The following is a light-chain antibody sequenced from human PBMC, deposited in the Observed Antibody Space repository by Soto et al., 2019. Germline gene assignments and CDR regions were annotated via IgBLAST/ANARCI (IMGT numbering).Light chain of an antibody. CDR2: GAP. CDR1: QSINSN. J-gene: IGKJ4*01. Sequence: EIVMTQSPATLSVSPGERATLSCRASQSINSNLAWYQQKPAQAPRLLLYGAPIKATGIPARFSGSASGTEFPLTISRLQSEDFAVYYCQQSKTWPLTFGGGTKVEIK. V-gene: IGKV3-15*01. CDR3: QQSKTWPLT.